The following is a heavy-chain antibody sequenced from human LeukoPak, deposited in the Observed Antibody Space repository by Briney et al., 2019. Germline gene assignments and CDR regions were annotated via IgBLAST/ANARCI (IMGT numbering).Heavy chain of an antibody. J-gene: IGHJ4*02. CDR1: GYYFSDYY. Sequence: GGSLRLSCAASGYYFSDYYMNWIRQAPGKGLEWVSYISSSGTYTNYADSVKGRFTISRDNAKKSLYLQMNSLSAEDTAVYYCAKIAGTYSPDYWGQGTLVTVSS. CDR3: AKIAGTYSPDY. CDR2: ISSSGTYT. D-gene: IGHD1-26*01. V-gene: IGHV3-11*06.